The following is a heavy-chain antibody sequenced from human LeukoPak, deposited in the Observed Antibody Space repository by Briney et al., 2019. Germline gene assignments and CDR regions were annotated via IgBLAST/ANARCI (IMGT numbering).Heavy chain of an antibody. CDR2: ISGSGGST. V-gene: IGHV3-23*01. CDR3: AGGRVVRGVHDY. D-gene: IGHD3-10*01. CDR1: GFTFSSYA. Sequence: QTGGSLRLSCAASGFTFSSYAMSWVRQAPGKGLEWVSAISGSGGSTYYADSVKGRFTISRDNSKNTLYLQMNSLRAEDTAVYYCAGGRVVRGVHDYWGQGTLVTVSS. J-gene: IGHJ4*02.